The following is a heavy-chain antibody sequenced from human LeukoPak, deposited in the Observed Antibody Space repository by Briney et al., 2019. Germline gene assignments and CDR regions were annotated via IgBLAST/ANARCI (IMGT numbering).Heavy chain of an antibody. V-gene: IGHV4-39*07. CDR2: IYYSGST. CDR1: GGSISSSSYY. CDR3: ARFHRVRRYSNPYYYYYYYMDV. Sequence: SETLSPTCTVSGGSISSSSYYWGWIRQPPGKGLEWIGSIYYSGSTYYNPSLKSRVTISVDTSKNQFSLKLSSVTAADTAVYYCARFHRVRRYSNPYYYYYYYMDVWGKGTTVTVSS. D-gene: IGHD4-11*01. J-gene: IGHJ6*03.